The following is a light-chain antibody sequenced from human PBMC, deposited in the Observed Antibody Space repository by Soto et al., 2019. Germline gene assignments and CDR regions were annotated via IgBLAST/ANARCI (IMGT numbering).Light chain of an antibody. CDR1: QAINNW. J-gene: IGKJ4*01. Sequence: DIQMTQSPPSVSASVGDRVTITCRASQAINNWLAWYQQKPGHAPKLLIYATSTLQTGVPSRFSGSGSGTDFTLTISSLPPEDFATYYCQQANSFPLTFGGGTKVEFK. CDR2: ATS. CDR3: QQANSFPLT. V-gene: IGKV1-12*01.